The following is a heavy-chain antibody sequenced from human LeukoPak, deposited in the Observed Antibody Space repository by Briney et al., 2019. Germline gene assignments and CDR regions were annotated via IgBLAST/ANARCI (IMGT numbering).Heavy chain of an antibody. CDR1: GCTFSSYA. CDR3: ARDLPKSPYDSSGYYLDY. V-gene: IGHV1-69*05. CDR2: IIPIFGTA. Sequence: ASVKVSCKASGCTFSSYAIRWVRQAPGQGLEWMGRIIPIFGTANYAQKFQGRVTITTDESTSTAYMELSSLRSEDTAVYYCARDLPKSPYDSSGYYLDYWGQGTLVTVSS. J-gene: IGHJ4*02. D-gene: IGHD3-22*01.